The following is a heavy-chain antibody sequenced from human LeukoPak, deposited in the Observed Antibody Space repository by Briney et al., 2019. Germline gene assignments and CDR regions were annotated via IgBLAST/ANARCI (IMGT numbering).Heavy chain of an antibody. CDR2: ISGSGGST. Sequence: PGGSLRLSCAASGFSFSSYGMNWVRQAPGKGLEWVSAISGSGGSTYYADSVKGRFTISRDNSKNTLYLQMNSLRAEDTAVYYCAKGSGYDPLYYFDYWGQGTLVTVSS. J-gene: IGHJ4*02. D-gene: IGHD5-12*01. CDR3: AKGSGYDPLYYFDY. V-gene: IGHV3-23*01. CDR1: GFSFSSYG.